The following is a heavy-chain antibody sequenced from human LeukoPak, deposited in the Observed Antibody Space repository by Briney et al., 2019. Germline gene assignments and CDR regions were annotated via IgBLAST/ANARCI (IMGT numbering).Heavy chain of an antibody. D-gene: IGHD1-7*01. CDR1: GGSIGSSSYY. Sequence: PSETLSLTCTVSGGSIGSSSYYWSWIRQPPGKGLEWIGEINHSGSTNYNPSLKSRVTISVDTSKNQFSLKLSSVTAADTAVYYCARRTRAFDYWGQGTLVTVSS. J-gene: IGHJ4*02. V-gene: IGHV4-39*07. CDR2: INHSGST. CDR3: ARRTRAFDY.